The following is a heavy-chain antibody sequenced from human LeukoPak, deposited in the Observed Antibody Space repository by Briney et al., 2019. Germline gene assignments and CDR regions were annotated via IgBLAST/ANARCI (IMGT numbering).Heavy chain of an antibody. V-gene: IGHV3-21*04. CDR1: GFTFSSYS. Sequence: GGSLRLSCAASGFTFSSYSMNWVRQAPGKGLEWVSSISSSSSYIYYADSVKGRFTISRDNAKNSLYLQMSSLRAEDTALYYCARDYYGDSYFDYWGQGTLVTVSS. D-gene: IGHD4-17*01. CDR2: ISSSSSYI. J-gene: IGHJ4*02. CDR3: ARDYYGDSYFDY.